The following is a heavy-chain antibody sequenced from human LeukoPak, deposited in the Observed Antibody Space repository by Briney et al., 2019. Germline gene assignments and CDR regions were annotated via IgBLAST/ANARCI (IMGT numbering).Heavy chain of an antibody. D-gene: IGHD3-10*01. CDR1: GFTFSSYA. CDR3: AKAGGGSGSYLRHYTLDY. Sequence: PGGSLRLSCAASGFTFSSYAMSWVRQAPGKGLEWVSAISGSGGNTYYADSVKGRFTISRDNSKNTLYLQMNSPRAEDAAVYYCAKAGGGSGSYLRHYTLDYWGQGTLVTVSS. CDR2: ISGSGGNT. J-gene: IGHJ4*02. V-gene: IGHV3-23*01.